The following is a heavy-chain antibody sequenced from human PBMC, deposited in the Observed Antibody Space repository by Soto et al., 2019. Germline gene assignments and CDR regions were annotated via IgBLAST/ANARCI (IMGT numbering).Heavy chain of an antibody. Sequence: GGSLRLSCAASGFTFSSYAMHWVRQAPGKGLEWVAVISYDGSNKYYADSVKGRFTISRDNSKNTLYLQMNSLRAEDTAVYYCARDRGTTMVRGVIISPYYFDYWGQGTLVTVSS. J-gene: IGHJ4*02. CDR1: GFTFSSYA. V-gene: IGHV3-30-3*01. CDR3: ARDRGTTMVRGVIISPYYFDY. CDR2: ISYDGSNK. D-gene: IGHD3-10*01.